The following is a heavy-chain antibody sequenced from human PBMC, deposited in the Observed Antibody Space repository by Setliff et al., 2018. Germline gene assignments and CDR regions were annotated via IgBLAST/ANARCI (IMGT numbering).Heavy chain of an antibody. Sequence: GASVKVSCKASGYTFTSYAINWVRQATGQGLEWMGWMKPNSGNTGYAQKFQDRATMTRDSSISTAYLDLSTLRSDDTAVYYCVSKFNPAFSSETVIGYFYNSMDVWGKGTTVTVSS. CDR1: GYTFTSYA. J-gene: IGHJ6*03. CDR3: VSKFNPAFSSETVIGYFYNSMDV. D-gene: IGHD3-3*01. CDR2: MKPNSGNT. V-gene: IGHV1-8*02.